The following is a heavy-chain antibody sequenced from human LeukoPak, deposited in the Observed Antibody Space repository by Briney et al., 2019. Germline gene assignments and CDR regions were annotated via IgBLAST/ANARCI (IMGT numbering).Heavy chain of an antibody. J-gene: IGHJ4*02. CDR3: ARAPHGDYPFDY. CDR1: GGTFSSYA. CDR2: IIPIFGTA. D-gene: IGHD4-17*01. V-gene: IGHV1-69*05. Sequence: ASVKVSCKASGGTFSSYAISWVRQAPGQGLEWMGGIIPIFGTANYAQKFQGRVTITTDESTSTAYMELSSLRSEDTAVYYCARAPHGDYPFDYWGQGTLVTVSS.